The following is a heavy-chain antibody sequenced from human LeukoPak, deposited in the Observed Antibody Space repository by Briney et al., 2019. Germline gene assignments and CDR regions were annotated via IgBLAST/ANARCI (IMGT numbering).Heavy chain of an antibody. J-gene: IGHJ4*02. D-gene: IGHD5-18*01. CDR3: ATLGYSYGTDY. Sequence: SETLSLTCTVPSGSISSSSYYWGWIRQPPGKGLAWIGSIYYSGSTYYNPSLKSRVTISVDTSKNQFSLKLSSVTAADTAVYYCATLGYSYGTDYWGQGTLVTVSS. CDR1: SGSISSSSYY. CDR2: IYYSGST. V-gene: IGHV4-39*07.